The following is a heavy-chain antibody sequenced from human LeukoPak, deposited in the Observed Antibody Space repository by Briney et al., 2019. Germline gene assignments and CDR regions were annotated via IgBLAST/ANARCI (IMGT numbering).Heavy chain of an antibody. CDR3: ARGWANNGLYV. CDR2: INHSEIT. CDR1: GGAFSGYY. V-gene: IGHV4-34*01. Sequence: SETLSLTCAVYGGAFSGYYWSWIRQPPGKGLEWIGEINHSEITHYNPSLKSRVTISVDTSKIQFSLRLTSVTAADTAVYFCARGWANNGLYVWGQGTTVTVSS. D-gene: IGHD1-26*01. J-gene: IGHJ6*02.